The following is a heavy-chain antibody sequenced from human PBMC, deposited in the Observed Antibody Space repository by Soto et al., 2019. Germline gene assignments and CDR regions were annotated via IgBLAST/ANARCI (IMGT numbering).Heavy chain of an antibody. CDR3: ATYIVATITVDY. V-gene: IGHV1-46*03. J-gene: IGHJ4*02. Sequence: GASVKVSCKASGYTFTSYYMHWVRQAPGQGLEWMGIINPSGGNTSYAQKFQGRVTMTRDTSTSTVYMELSSLRSEDTAVYYCATYIVATITVDYWGQGTLVTVSS. CDR1: GYTFTSYY. D-gene: IGHD5-12*01. CDR2: INPSGGNT.